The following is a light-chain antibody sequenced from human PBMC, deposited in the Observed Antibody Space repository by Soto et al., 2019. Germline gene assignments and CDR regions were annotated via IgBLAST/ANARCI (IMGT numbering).Light chain of an antibody. CDR1: QSVSSL. J-gene: IGKJ4*01. V-gene: IGKV3-15*01. CDR3: QQYNNWPLT. Sequence: EVVMTQSPATLSVSPGERATLSCRASQSVSSLLAWYQQKPGQAPRLLIYGASTRDTGIPDRFSASGSGTEFALTISSLQSGDFAVYYGQQYNNWPLTFGGGTKVEIK. CDR2: GAS.